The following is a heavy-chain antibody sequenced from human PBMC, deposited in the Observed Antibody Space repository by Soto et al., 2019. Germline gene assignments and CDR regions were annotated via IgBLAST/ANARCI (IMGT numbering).Heavy chain of an antibody. Sequence: PSETLSLTCTVSGGSISSYYWSWIRQPPGKGLEWIGYIYYSGSTNYNPSLKSRVTISVDTSKNQFSLKLSSVTAADTAVYYCARTGALGDKAMVKSNWFDPWGQGTLVTVSS. CDR1: GGSISSYY. J-gene: IGHJ5*02. D-gene: IGHD5-18*01. CDR2: IYYSGST. V-gene: IGHV4-59*01. CDR3: ARTGALGDKAMVKSNWFDP.